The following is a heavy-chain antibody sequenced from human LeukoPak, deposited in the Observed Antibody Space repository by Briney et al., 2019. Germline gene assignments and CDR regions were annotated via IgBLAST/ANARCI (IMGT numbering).Heavy chain of an antibody. V-gene: IGHV1-24*01. CDR2: FDPEDGET. Sequence: ASVKVSCKVSGYTLTELSMHWVRQAPGKGLEWMGGFDPEDGETIYAQKFQGRVTMTEDTSTDTAYMELSSLRSEDTAVYYCARVSHIVVVPAAEDYYYGMDVWGQGTTVTVSS. J-gene: IGHJ6*02. CDR1: GYTLTELS. D-gene: IGHD2-2*01. CDR3: ARVSHIVVVPAAEDYYYGMDV.